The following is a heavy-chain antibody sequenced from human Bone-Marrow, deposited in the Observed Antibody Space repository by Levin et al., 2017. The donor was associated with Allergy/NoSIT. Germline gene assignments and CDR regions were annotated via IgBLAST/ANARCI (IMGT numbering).Heavy chain of an antibody. CDR1: GYTFTGYY. D-gene: IGHD5-18*01. CDR2: INPNSGGT. J-gene: IGHJ4*02. Sequence: ASVKVSCKASGYTFTGYYMHWVRQAPGQGLEWMGWINPNSGGTNYAQKFQGRVTMTRDTSISTAYMELSRLRSDDTAVYYCARTLYSYGYCYFDYWGQGTLVTVSS. CDR3: ARTLYSYGYCYFDY. V-gene: IGHV1-2*02.